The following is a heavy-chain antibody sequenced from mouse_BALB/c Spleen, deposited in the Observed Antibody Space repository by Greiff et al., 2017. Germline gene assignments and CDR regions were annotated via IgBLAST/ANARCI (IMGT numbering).Heavy chain of an antibody. J-gene: IGHJ3*01. CDR3: ARFFSPMITTRAGFAD. D-gene: IGHD2-4*01. V-gene: IGHV1-18*01. Sequence: VQLQQSGPELVKPGASVKIPCKASGYTFTDYNMDWVKQSHGKSLEWIGDINPNNGGTIYNQKFKGKATLTVDKSSSTAYMELRSLTSEDTAVYYCARFFSPMITTRAGFADWGQGNLVTVSA. CDR1: GYTFTDYN. CDR2: INPNNGGT.